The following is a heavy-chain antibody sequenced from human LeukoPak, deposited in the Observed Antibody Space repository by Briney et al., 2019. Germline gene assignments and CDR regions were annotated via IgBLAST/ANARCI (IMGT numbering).Heavy chain of an antibody. D-gene: IGHD6-19*01. CDR2: IYYSGNT. J-gene: IGHJ4*02. CDR1: GGSISSYY. Sequence: SETLSLICTVSGGSISSYYWSWIRQPPGKGLEWIGYIYYSGNTNYNPSLKSRVTISVDTSKNQFSLKLSSVTAADTAVYYCARGVAGFDYWGQGTLVTVSS. V-gene: IGHV4-59*01. CDR3: ARGVAGFDY.